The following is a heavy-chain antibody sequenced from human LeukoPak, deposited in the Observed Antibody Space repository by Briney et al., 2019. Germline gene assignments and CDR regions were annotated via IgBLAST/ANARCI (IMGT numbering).Heavy chain of an antibody. Sequence: ASVKVSCKASGYTFAKYAIHWVRQAPGQRLEWMGWINAGNGNTRYSQRFQGRVTMTEDTSTDTAYMEPSSLRSEDTAVYYCATDTDRELDFDYWGQGTLVTVSS. CDR1: GYTFAKYA. V-gene: IGHV1-3*01. D-gene: IGHD1-26*01. J-gene: IGHJ4*02. CDR2: INAGNGNT. CDR3: ATDTDRELDFDY.